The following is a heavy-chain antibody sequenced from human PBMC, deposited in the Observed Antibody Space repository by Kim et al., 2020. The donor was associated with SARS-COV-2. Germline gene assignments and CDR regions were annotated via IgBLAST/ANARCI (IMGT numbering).Heavy chain of an antibody. J-gene: IGHJ4*02. CDR2: ISYDGSNK. CDR1: GFTFSSYA. V-gene: IGHV3-30*04. D-gene: IGHD2-8*01. CDR3: ARDVMVYAHIPSLVFDY. Sequence: GGSLRLSCAASGFTFSSYAMHWVRQAPGKGLEWVAVISYDGSNKYYADSVKGRFTITRDNSKNTLYLQMNSLRAEDTAVYYCARDVMVYAHIPSLVFDYWGQGTLVTVSS.